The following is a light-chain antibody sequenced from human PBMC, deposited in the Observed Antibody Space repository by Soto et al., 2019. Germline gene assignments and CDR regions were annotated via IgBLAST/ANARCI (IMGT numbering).Light chain of an antibody. CDR2: KAS. CDR1: QSIDKY. V-gene: IGKV1-5*03. Sequence: DIPMTQSPSTLSASVGDRVTITCRASQSIDKYLAWYQQKPGKAPKFLISKASILQSGVPSRFSCSGSGTEFTLTISSLQPDDFATYYCQQYNSYPVWTFGQGTKVEIK. CDR3: QQYNSYPVWT. J-gene: IGKJ1*01.